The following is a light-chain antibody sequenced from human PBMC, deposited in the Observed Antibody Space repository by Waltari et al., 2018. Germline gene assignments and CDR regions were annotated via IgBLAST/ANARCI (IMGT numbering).Light chain of an antibody. Sequence: EIVLTQSPATLSLSPGERATLSCRASQSVSTFLAWYQQKPGQSPRLLIYDVSFRATGIPIRFSGSGSETDFTLTISSLEPEDFAVYYCQQYHSTPFTFGPGTKVDIK. CDR1: QSVSTF. V-gene: IGKV3-11*01. CDR3: QQYHSTPFT. CDR2: DVS. J-gene: IGKJ3*01.